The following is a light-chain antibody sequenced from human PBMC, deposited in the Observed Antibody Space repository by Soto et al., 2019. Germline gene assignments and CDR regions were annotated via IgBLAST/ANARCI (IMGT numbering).Light chain of an antibody. J-gene: IGLJ2*01. CDR3: CSYAGSSAFE. V-gene: IGLV2-23*02. Sequence: QSALTQPVSVSGSPGQSITISCTGTSSDVGRYNLVSWYQQHAGKAPKLMIYEVTKRPSGVSNRFSGSKSGNTASLTISGLQAEGEADYYCCSYAGSSAFEFGGGTKLTVL. CDR1: SSDVGRYNL. CDR2: EVT.